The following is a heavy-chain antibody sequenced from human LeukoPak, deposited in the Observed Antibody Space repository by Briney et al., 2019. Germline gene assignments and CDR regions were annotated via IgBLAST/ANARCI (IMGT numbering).Heavy chain of an antibody. CDR2: IYYSGST. CDR1: GGSVSSGSYY. V-gene: IGHV4-61*01. D-gene: IGHD2-15*01. CDR3: ARGYCSGGSCYHFDY. Sequence: SETLSLTCTVSGGSVSSGSYYWSWIRQPPGKGLEWIGYIYYSGSTNYNPSLKSRVTISVDTPKNQFSLKLSSVTAADTAVYYCARGYCSGGSCYHFDYWGQGTLVTVSS. J-gene: IGHJ4*02.